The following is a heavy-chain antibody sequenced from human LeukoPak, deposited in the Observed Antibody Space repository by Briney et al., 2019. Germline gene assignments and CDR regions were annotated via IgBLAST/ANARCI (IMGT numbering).Heavy chain of an antibody. Sequence: GGSLRLSCTVSGFTFSNAWMSWVRQAPGKGLEWVGRIKSKTDGGTTDYAAPVKGRFTISRDDSKNTLYLQMNSLKTEDTAVYYCTTDLVVGATTDYWGQGTLVTVSS. CDR2: IKSKTDGGTT. CDR3: TTDLVVGATTDY. CDR1: GFTFSNAW. V-gene: IGHV3-15*01. J-gene: IGHJ4*02. D-gene: IGHD1-26*01.